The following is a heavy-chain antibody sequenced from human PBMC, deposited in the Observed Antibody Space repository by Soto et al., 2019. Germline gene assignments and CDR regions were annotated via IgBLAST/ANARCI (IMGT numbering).Heavy chain of an antibody. D-gene: IGHD6-13*01. V-gene: IGHV1-69*08. CDR2: IIPILGIA. J-gene: IGHJ5*02. CDR3: ARETGIAAAGTGGDGRFDP. CDR1: GGTFSSYT. Sequence: QVQLVQSGAEVKKPGSSVKVSCKASGGTFSSYTISWVRQAPGQGLEWMGRIIPILGIANYAQKFQGRVTITADKSTSTAYMELSSLRSEDTAVYYCARETGIAAAGTGGDGRFDPWGQGTLVTVSS.